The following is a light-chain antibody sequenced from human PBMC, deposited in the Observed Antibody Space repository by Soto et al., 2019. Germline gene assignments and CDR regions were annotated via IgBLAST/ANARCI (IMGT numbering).Light chain of an antibody. Sequence: DIQMTQSPSSLSASVGDRVTITCRASQTISNYLNWYQQKQGKAPKVLIYVASSLQSGVQSRFSGSGSGTDFTLTISSLQPEDFATYYCQQTYSTPFTFGPGTTVDIK. J-gene: IGKJ3*01. CDR2: VAS. CDR1: QTISNY. CDR3: QQTYSTPFT. V-gene: IGKV1-39*01.